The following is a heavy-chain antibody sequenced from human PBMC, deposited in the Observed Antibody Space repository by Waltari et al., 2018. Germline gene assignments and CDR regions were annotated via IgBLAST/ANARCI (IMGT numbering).Heavy chain of an antibody. V-gene: IGHV3-7*01. D-gene: IGHD6-13*01. CDR1: GFTFSNNW. CDR3: TRGGDDSSWYWRN. CDR2: INQDGSGK. J-gene: IGHJ4*02. Sequence: EVQLVESGGGLVQPGGSLRLSCAASGFTFSNNWMTWVRQAPGEGVEWVSNINQDGSGKYSVESVKGRFTISRDNAKNSLYLQLNSLRADDTAVYYCTRGGDDSSWYWRNWGQGTLVTVSS.